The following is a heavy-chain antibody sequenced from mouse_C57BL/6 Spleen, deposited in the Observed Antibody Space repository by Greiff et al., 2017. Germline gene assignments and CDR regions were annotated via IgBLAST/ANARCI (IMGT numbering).Heavy chain of an antibody. CDR2: ISSGGDYI. D-gene: IGHD2-5*01. CDR1: GFTFSSYA. J-gene: IGHJ1*03. Sequence: EVKLVESGEGLVKPGGSLKLSCAASGFTFSSYAMSWVRQTPEKRLEWVAYISSGGDYIYYADTVKGRFTISRDNARNTLYLQMSSLKSEDTAMYYCTRIYYSIWYFDVWGTGTTVTVSS. V-gene: IGHV5-9-1*02. CDR3: TRIYYSIWYFDV.